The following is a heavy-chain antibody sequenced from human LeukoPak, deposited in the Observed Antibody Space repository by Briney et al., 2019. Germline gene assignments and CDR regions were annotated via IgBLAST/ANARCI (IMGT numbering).Heavy chain of an antibody. CDR3: AKDYYYGSGSPYYVDK. CDR2: IRFDGSNK. D-gene: IGHD3-10*01. CDR1: GFAFSRYG. V-gene: IGHV3-30*02. Sequence: PGGSLRLSCAASGFAFSRYGMHWVRQAPGKGLEWVAFIRFDGSNKYLADSVKGRFTISRDNSKNTLSLQTNGLRVEDTAVYYCAKDYYYGSGSPYYVDKWGQGTLVTVSS. J-gene: IGHJ4*02.